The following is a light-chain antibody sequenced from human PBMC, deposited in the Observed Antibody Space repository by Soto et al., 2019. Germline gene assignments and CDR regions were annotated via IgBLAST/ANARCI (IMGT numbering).Light chain of an antibody. V-gene: IGLV2-8*01. J-gene: IGLJ2*01. CDR3: SSYAGSDNWV. CDR1: SSDVGGYNF. Sequence: QSVLTQPPSASGSPGQSVTISCTGTSSDVGGYNFVSWYQQHPGKAPKLMISGVSERPSGVPDRFSGSKSGNTASLTVSGLQAEDEADYYCSSYAGSDNWVFGGGTKLTV. CDR2: GVS.